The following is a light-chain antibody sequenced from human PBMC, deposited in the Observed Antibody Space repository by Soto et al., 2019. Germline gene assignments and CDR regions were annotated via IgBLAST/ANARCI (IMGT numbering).Light chain of an antibody. V-gene: IGKV3-20*01. CDR2: GTS. J-gene: IGKJ1*01. CDR3: QQYGSSSWT. Sequence: EIVLTQSPGTLSLSPGERATLSCRASQSVSSSYLAWYQQKPGQAPRLLIYGTSGRATAIPDRFSGSGSGTDFTLTISRLEPEDFAVXYCQQYGSSSWTFGQGTKVAIK. CDR1: QSVSSSY.